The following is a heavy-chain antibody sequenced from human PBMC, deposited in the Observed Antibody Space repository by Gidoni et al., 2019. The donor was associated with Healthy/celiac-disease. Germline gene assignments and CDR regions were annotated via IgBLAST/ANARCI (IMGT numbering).Heavy chain of an antibody. Sequence: QSHLVQSGAEVTKPGSSVKVPCKTSGGTVSSYAMSWVRQAPGQGLEWMGGIIPIFGTANYAQKFQGSVTITADKSTSTACMELSSLRSEDTAVYYCASAPRLIGDAFDIWGQGTMVTVSS. CDR3: ASAPRLIGDAFDI. CDR2: IIPIFGTA. V-gene: IGHV1-69*06. CDR1: GGTVSSYA. J-gene: IGHJ3*02. D-gene: IGHD3-16*01.